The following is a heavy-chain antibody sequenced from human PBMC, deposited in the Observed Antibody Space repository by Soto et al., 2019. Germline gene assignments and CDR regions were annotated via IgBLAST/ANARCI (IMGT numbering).Heavy chain of an antibody. J-gene: IGHJ4*02. V-gene: IGHV4-30-2*01. D-gene: IGHD6-19*01. CDR2: IYHSGST. CDR3: ARAGGLGAVAVDY. CDR1: GGSISSGGYS. Sequence: QLQLQESGSGLVKPSQTLSLTCAVSGGSISSGGYSWSWIRQPPGKGLEWIGYIYHSGSTYYNPSLKFRVTLSLDRSKNQFSLKLSSVTAADTAVYYCARAGGLGAVAVDYWGQGTLVTVSS.